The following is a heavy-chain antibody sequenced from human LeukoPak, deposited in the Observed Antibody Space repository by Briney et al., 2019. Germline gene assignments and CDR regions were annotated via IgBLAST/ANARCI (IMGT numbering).Heavy chain of an antibody. V-gene: IGHV3-11*01. CDR1: GFTFSDYY. CDR3: ARDSSLGSSSWYGDAFDI. D-gene: IGHD6-13*01. CDR2: ISSSGSTI. Sequence: GGSLRLSCAASGFTFSDYYMSWIRQAPGKGLEWVSYISSSGSTIYYADSVKGRFTISRDNAKNSLYLQMNSLRAEDTAVYYCARDSSLGSSSWYGDAFDIWGQGTMVTVSS. J-gene: IGHJ3*02.